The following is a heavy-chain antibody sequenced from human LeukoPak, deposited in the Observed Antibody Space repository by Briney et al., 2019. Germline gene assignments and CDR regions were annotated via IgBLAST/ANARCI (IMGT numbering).Heavy chain of an antibody. Sequence: GGSLRLSCAASGFTFSSYGMHWVGQAPGKGLEWVAVISYDGSNKYYADSVKGRFTISRDNSKNTLYLQMNSLRAEDTAVYYCAKDPSLVGGSGYFHYWGQGTLVTVSS. V-gene: IGHV3-30*18. D-gene: IGHD3-22*01. CDR2: ISYDGSNK. CDR1: GFTFSSYG. J-gene: IGHJ4*02. CDR3: AKDPSLVGGSGYFHY.